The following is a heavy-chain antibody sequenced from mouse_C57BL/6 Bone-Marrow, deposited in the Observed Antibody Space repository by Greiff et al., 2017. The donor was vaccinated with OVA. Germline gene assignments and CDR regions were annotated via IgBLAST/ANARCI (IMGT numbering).Heavy chain of an antibody. CDR1: GYTFTDYN. CDR2: INPNNGGT. CDR3: ARWELRWPRDIDF. Sequence: EVQLQQSGPELVQPGASVKMSCKASGYTFTDYNMHWVKQSHGKSLEWIGYINPNNGGTSYHQNLKGKATLTVNKSSSTAYMELRSLTSEKSAVYYCARWELRWPRDIDFWGTGTTVTVSS. V-gene: IGHV1-22*01. J-gene: IGHJ1*03. D-gene: IGHD1-1*02.